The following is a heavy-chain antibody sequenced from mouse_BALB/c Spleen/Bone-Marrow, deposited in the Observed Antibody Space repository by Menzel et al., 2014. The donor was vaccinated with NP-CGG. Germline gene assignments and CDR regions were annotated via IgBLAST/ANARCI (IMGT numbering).Heavy chain of an antibody. CDR1: GYSFXSYW. V-gene: IGHV1-61*01. CDR2: IHPSDTGT. Sequence: QVQLQQSGAELVRPGASVKLSCKASGYSFXSYWMNWVKQRPGHGLEWIGMIHPSDTGTRLNQRFKDKATLTVDKSSSTAYMQLNSPTSEDSAVYYCARLEGNYGSTFAYWGQGTLVTVSA. J-gene: IGHJ3*01. CDR3: ARLEGNYGSTFAY. D-gene: IGHD1-1*01.